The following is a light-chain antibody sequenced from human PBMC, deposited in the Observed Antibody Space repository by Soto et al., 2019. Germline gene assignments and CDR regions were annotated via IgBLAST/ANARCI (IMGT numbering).Light chain of an antibody. V-gene: IGKV3-20*01. CDR3: QQYGDSPLT. CDR1: QNVTVNS. CDR2: AAS. J-gene: IGKJ3*01. Sequence: EILLTQSPSTLSLSPGEGVTLSCRASQNVTVNSLAWYQQKPGQAPRLLIYAASTRAAAVPDRFTGSGSGTDFALTISRLEPEDFGVYYCQQYGDSPLTSGPGTKVDIK.